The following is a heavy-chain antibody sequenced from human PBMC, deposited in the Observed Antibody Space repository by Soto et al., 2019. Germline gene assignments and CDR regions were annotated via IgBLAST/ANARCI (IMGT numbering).Heavy chain of an antibody. CDR1: GYSFTSYW. V-gene: IGHV5-51*01. Sequence: GESLKISCKGSGYSFTSYWIGWVRQMPGKGLEWMGIIYPGDSDTRYSPSFQGQVTISADKSISTAYLQWSSLKASETAMYYCARARGPIMITSYGMDVWGQGTTVTVSS. CDR3: ARARGPIMITSYGMDV. CDR2: IYPGDSDT. J-gene: IGHJ6*02. D-gene: IGHD3-16*01.